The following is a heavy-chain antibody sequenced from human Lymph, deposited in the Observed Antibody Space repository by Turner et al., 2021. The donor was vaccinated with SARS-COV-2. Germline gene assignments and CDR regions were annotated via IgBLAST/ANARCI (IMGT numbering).Heavy chain of an antibody. CDR3: AKSPLGEDYFAY. D-gene: IGHD3-16*01. CDR1: GFTFSNYA. Sequence: EVQLLESGGVLVQPGGSLRLSCAASGFTFSNYAMSSFRQAPGKGLEWVSDISGSGARTYYVDSVKSRSTISSDNSKNTLFMPMNSLRADDTAIYDCAKSPLGEDYFAYWGQGTLVTVSS. V-gene: IGHV3-23*01. J-gene: IGHJ4*02. CDR2: ISGSGART.